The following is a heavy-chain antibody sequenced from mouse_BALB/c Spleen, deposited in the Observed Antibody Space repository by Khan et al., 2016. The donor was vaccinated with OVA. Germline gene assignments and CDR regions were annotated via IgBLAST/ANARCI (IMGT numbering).Heavy chain of an antibody. Sequence: QVQLKQSGPGLVAPSQSLSITCTVSGFSLTSYGVNWVRQPPGKGLEWLGVIWAGGSTNYNSALMSRLSISKDKSKNQVFLRMISLQTDDTAVYYYSTSCDGKNYYDMDYWGQGTTVTVSS. D-gene: IGHD2-1*01. V-gene: IGHV2-9*02. CDR1: GFSLTSYG. CDR3: STSCDGKNYYDMDY. CDR2: IWAGGST. J-gene: IGHJ4*01.